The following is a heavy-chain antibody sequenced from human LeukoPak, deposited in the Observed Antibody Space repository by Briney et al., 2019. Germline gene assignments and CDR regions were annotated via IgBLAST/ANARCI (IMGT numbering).Heavy chain of an antibody. J-gene: IGHJ4*02. CDR2: IYPGDSDT. V-gene: IGHV5-51*01. CDR3: ARRSIAAAGTFLFDY. CDR1: GYSFTSYW. Sequence: GESLKISCKGSGYSFTSYWIGWVRQMPGKGLEWMGIIYPGDSDTRYSPSFQGQVTISADKSISTAYLQWSSLKASDTAMYYCARRSIAAAGTFLFDYWGQGTLVTVSS. D-gene: IGHD6-13*01.